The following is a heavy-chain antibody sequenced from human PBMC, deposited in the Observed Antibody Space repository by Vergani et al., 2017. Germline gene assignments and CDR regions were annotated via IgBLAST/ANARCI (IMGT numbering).Heavy chain of an antibody. V-gene: IGHV1-69*01. CDR3: ARRGDEFRGMDV. CDR1: GGTFSSYA. J-gene: IGHJ6*03. Sequence: QVQLVQSGAEVKKPGSSVKVSCKASGGTFSSYAISWVRQAPGQGREWMGGIIPIFGTANYAQKFKGRVTITADESTSTAYMELRSLRSEDTAVYYCARRGDEFRGMDVWGKGTTVTVSS. D-gene: IGHD3-10*01. CDR2: IIPIFGTA.